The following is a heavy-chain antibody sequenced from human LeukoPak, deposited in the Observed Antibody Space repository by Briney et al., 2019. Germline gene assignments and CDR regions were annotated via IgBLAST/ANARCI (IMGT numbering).Heavy chain of an antibody. J-gene: IGHJ4*02. D-gene: IGHD4-23*01. Sequence: GASVKVSCKASEYTFSGSYIHWVRQAPGQGLEWMGWINPYSGGTNYVRKFQGRVTMTWDTSISTAYMELSRLRSDDTAVYYCARGSTTVVTLLSFDYWGQGTLVTVSS. CDR3: ARGSTTVVTLLSFDY. CDR2: INPYSGGT. CDR1: EYTFSGSY. V-gene: IGHV1-2*02.